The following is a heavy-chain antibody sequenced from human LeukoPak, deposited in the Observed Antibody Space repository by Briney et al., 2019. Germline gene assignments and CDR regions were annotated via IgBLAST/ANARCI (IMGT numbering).Heavy chain of an antibody. V-gene: IGHV7-4-1*02. D-gene: IGHD3-10*01. CDR2: INTKTANP. J-gene: IGHJ6*02. CDR3: ARVAGFGERGMDV. Sequence: ASVKVSCKASGYQFISYTMSWVRQAPGQGLEWMGWINTKTANPTYAQDFTGRFVFSLDTSVSTAYLQISGLKAGDAAVYYCARVAGFGERGMDVWGQGTTVTVSS. CDR1: GYQFISYT.